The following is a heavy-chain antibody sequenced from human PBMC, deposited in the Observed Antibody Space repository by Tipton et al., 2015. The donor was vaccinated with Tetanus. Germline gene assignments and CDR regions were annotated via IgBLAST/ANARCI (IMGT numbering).Heavy chain of an antibody. Sequence: LSLTCTVSGGSISDKKYYWGWIRQPPGKGLEWIASIYFKGDTYYSPTLKSRVTIAVDTSQNVFSLSLTSVTAADTAVYYCARHLYGYWFDPWGQGTLVTVSS. J-gene: IGHJ5*02. CDR3: ARHLYGYWFDP. V-gene: IGHV4-39*02. D-gene: IGHD3-10*01. CDR2: IYFKGDT. CDR1: GGSISDKKYY.